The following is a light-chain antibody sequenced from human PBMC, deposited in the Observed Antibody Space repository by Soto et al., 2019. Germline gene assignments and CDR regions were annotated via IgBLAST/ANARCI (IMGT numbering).Light chain of an antibody. V-gene: IGLV2-14*03. CDR3: PSWTNSTTMI. Sequence: QSVLTQPSSVSVSPGQSITISCTGTSSDSGAYNFVSWYQQHPGKAPKLRLYDGNIRPSWVSNRLSGSKSGNTASLTIPGLQAEDEADYYCPSWTNSTTMIFGGGTKVTVL. CDR1: SSDSGAYNF. J-gene: IGLJ2*01. CDR2: DGN.